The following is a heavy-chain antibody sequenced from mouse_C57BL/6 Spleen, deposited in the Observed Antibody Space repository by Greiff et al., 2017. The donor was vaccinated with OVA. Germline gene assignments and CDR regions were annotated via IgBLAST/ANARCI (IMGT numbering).Heavy chain of an antibody. V-gene: IGHV5-12*01. CDR3: ARRYYDKENAMDY. CDR1: GFTFSDYY. J-gene: IGHJ4*01. D-gene: IGHD2-4*01. CDR2: ISNGGGST. Sequence: EVKLEESGGGLVQPGGSLKLSCAASGFTFSDYYMYWVRQTPEKRLEWVAYISNGGGSTYYPDTVKGRFTISRDNAKNTLYLQMSRLKSEDTAMYYCARRYYDKENAMDYWGQGTSVTVSS.